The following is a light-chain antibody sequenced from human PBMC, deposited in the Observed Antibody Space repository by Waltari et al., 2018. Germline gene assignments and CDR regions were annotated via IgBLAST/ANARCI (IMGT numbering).Light chain of an antibody. J-gene: IGLJ2*01. CDR3: SSYTSSSTLVV. V-gene: IGLV2-14*03. Sequence: QSALTQPASVSGSPGQSITISCTGTSSDVGGYNYVSWYQQHPGTAPKLMIYDVRNRPSGVSTRFSGSKSCNTASLTISGLQAEDEADYYCSSYTSSSTLVVFGGGTKLTVL. CDR2: DVR. CDR1: SSDVGGYNY.